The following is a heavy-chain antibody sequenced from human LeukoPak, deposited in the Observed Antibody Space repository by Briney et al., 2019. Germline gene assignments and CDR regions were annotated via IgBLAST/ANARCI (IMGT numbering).Heavy chain of an antibody. V-gene: IGHV1-2*02. J-gene: IGHJ5*02. CDR2: INPNSGDT. Sequence: ASVKVSCKASGYTFTGYYMHWVRQAPGQGLEWMGWINPNSGDTNYAQKFQGRVTMTRDTSISTAYMELSRLRSDDTAVYYCAREITVTTDWFDPWGQGTLVTVSS. CDR3: AREITVTTDWFDP. D-gene: IGHD4-11*01. CDR1: GYTFTGYY.